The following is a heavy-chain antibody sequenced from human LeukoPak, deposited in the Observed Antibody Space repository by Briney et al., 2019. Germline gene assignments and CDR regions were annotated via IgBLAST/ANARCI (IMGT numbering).Heavy chain of an antibody. Sequence: SETLSLTCTVSGGSISSYYWSWIRQPAGKGLEWIGRIYTSGSTNYNPSLKSRVTMSVDTSKNQFSLKLSSVTAADTAAYYCALTGPSNWFDPWGQGTLVTVSS. CDR2: IYTSGST. V-gene: IGHV4-4*07. CDR1: GGSISSYY. J-gene: IGHJ5*02. CDR3: ALTGPSNWFDP. D-gene: IGHD3-9*01.